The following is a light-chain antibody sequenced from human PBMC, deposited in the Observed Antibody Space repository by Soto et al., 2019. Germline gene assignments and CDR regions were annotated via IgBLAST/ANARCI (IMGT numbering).Light chain of an antibody. V-gene: IGLV2-14*01. CDR2: DVS. J-gene: IGLJ2*01. CDR3: SSYTTTSTVV. Sequence: HSVLTQPASVSGSPGQSITISCTGTSSDIGVYNYVSWYQQHPGKAPKLMIYDVSNRPSGVSNRFSGSKSGNTASLTISGLQAEDEADYYCSSYTTTSTVVFGGGTKLTVL. CDR1: SSDIGVYNY.